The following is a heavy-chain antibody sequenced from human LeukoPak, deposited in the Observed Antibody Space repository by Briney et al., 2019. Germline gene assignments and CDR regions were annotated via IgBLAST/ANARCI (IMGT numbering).Heavy chain of an antibody. V-gene: IGHV3-48*02. D-gene: IGHD4-17*01. CDR1: GFTFSTYT. CDR2: TTSSSSTI. CDR3: ARGPYGDYDGDY. J-gene: IGHJ4*02. Sequence: GGSLRLSCAASGFTFSTYTMNWVRQAPGKGLEWLSYTTSSSSTIYYADFVKGRFTISRDNAKNSLYLQMNSLRDEDTAVYYCARGPYGDYDGDYWGQGTLVTVSS.